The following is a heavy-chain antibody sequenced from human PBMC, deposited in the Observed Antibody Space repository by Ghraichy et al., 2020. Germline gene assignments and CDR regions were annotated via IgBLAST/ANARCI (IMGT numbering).Heavy chain of an antibody. V-gene: IGHV4-59*01. CDR3: ARSRRVTTVTWIDY. Sequence: SETLSLTCTVSGGSISSYYWTWIRLPPGKGLEWIGYIYDSGGTNYNPSLKSRVTISVDTSKKQFSLKLTSLTAADTAVYFCARSRRVTTVTWIDYWGQGRLVTVSS. D-gene: IGHD4-17*01. CDR2: IYDSGGT. J-gene: IGHJ4*02. CDR1: GGSISSYY.